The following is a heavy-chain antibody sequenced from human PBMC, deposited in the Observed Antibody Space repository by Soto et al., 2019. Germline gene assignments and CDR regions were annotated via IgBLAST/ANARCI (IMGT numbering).Heavy chain of an antibody. CDR3: AREARLGGTTSFSGY. CDR1: GYTFTSYG. J-gene: IGHJ4*02. Sequence: QVQLVQSGAEVKKPGASVKVSCKASGYTFTSYGISWVRQAPGQGLEWMGWISAYNGNTNYAQKLQGRVTMTTDTSXXTAYMELRSRRSDDTAVYYCAREARLGGTTSFSGYWGQGTLVTFSS. D-gene: IGHD1-1*01. V-gene: IGHV1-18*01. CDR2: ISAYNGNT.